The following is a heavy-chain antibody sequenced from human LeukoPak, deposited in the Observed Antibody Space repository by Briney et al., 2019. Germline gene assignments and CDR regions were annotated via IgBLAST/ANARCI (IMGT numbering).Heavy chain of an antibody. CDR2: ISGSGGST. CDR3: AKGGSSGWYYGMDV. J-gene: IGHJ6*02. V-gene: IGHV3-23*01. Sequence: GGSLRLSCAASGFTFSSYAMSWVRQAPGKGLEWVPAISGSGGSTYYADSVKGRFTISRDNSKNTLYLQMNSLRAEDTAVYYCAKGGSSGWYYGMDVWGQGTTVTVSS. D-gene: IGHD6-19*01. CDR1: GFTFSSYA.